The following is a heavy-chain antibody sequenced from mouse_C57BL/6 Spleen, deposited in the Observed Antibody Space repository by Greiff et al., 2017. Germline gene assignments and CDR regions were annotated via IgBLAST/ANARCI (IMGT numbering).Heavy chain of an antibody. J-gene: IGHJ3*01. V-gene: IGHV5-17*01. CDR3: APTTVVGGEFAY. Sequence: VQLKESGGGLVKPGGSLKLSCAASGFTFSDYGMHWVRQAPEKGLEWVAYISSGSSTIYYADTVKGRFTISRDNAKNTLFLQMTSLRSEDTAMYYCAPTTVVGGEFAYWGQGTLVTVSA. CDR2: ISSGSSTI. CDR1: GFTFSDYG. D-gene: IGHD1-1*01.